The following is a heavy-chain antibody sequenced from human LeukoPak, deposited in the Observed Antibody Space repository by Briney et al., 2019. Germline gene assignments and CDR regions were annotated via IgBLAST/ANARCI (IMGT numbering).Heavy chain of an antibody. CDR1: NGSFSGYY. Sequence: SETLSLTCAVYNGSFSGYYWSWIRQSPGKGLEWIGEINHSGGTNYNPSLKSRLTISVDTSKNQFSLKLSSVTAADTAVYYCARHSVDYDILTGYYSYYFDYWGQGTLVTVSS. V-gene: IGHV4-34*01. CDR2: INHSGGT. CDR3: ARHSVDYDILTGYYSYYFDY. J-gene: IGHJ4*02. D-gene: IGHD3-9*01.